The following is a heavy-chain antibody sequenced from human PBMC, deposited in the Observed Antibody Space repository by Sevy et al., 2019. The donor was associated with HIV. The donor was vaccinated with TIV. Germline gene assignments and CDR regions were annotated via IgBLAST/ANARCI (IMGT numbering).Heavy chain of an antibody. D-gene: IGHD1-26*01. CDR3: ARDPYARSGFDY. J-gene: IGHJ4*02. V-gene: IGHV1-3*01. CDR1: GYNFNTYT. Sequence: ASVKVSCKATGYNFNTYTIQWVRQAPGQSLEWMAWLNPGNGNTKYSQQFRGRVTITRDTSARTVYMELTSLTSEDTAVYFCARDPYARSGFDYWGQGTLVTVSP. CDR2: LNPGNGNT.